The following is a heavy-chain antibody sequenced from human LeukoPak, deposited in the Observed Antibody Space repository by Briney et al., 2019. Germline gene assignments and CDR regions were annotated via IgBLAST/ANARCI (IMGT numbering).Heavy chain of an antibody. V-gene: IGHV4-30-4*07. CDR2: IYYSGST. Sequence: SETLSLTCAVSGGSISSGGYSWSWIRQPPGKGLEWIGNIYYSGSTYYNPSLKSRVTISVDKSKNQFSLKLSSVTAADTAVYYCARGTGGLRLIYYYYYMDVWGKGTTVTVSS. D-gene: IGHD5-12*01. J-gene: IGHJ6*03. CDR1: GGSISSGGYS. CDR3: ARGTGGLRLIYYYYYMDV.